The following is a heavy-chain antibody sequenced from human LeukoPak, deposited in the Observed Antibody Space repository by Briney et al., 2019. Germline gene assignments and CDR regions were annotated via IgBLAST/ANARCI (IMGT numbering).Heavy chain of an antibody. Sequence: SETLSLTCTVSGGSISSYYWSWIRQPPGKGLEWIGYIYYSGSTHYNPSLKSRVTISVDTSKKQFSLKLSSVTAADTAVYHCATMVRGTHMYYFDYWGQGTLVTVSS. CDR1: GGSISSYY. CDR3: ATMVRGTHMYYFDY. CDR2: IYYSGST. V-gene: IGHV4-59*01. J-gene: IGHJ4*02. D-gene: IGHD3-10*01.